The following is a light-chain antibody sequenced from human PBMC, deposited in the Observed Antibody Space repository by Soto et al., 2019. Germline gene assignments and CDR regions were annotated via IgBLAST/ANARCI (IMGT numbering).Light chain of an antibody. Sequence: QSVLTQPASVSGSPGQSITISCTGTSSDIGASNYVSWYQQQPDKAPKLIIYDVNYRPSGISSRFSGSKSANTASLTISGLQAEDEAEYFCSSYALFGGGTKLTVL. V-gene: IGLV2-14*03. CDR3: SSYAL. CDR1: SSDIGASNY. CDR2: DVN. J-gene: IGLJ3*02.